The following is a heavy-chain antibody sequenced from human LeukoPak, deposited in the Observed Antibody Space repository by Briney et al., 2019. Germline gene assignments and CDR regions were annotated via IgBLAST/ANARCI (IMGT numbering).Heavy chain of an antibody. D-gene: IGHD3-22*01. J-gene: IGHJ4*02. CDR2: ISSSSSTI. CDR1: GFTFSSYS. Sequence: GGSLRLSCAASGFTFSSYSMNWVRQAPGKGLEWVSYISSSSSTIYYADSVKGRFTISRDNAKNSLYLQMNSLRAEDTAVYHCARDPDGGTTLNYYDSSGYIPYWGQGTLVTVSS. CDR3: ARDPDGGTTLNYYDSSGYIPY. V-gene: IGHV3-48*04.